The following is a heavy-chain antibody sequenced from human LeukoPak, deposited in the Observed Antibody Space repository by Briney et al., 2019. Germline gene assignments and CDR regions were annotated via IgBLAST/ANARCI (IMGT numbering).Heavy chain of an antibody. CDR2: IKSRGGGGTA. V-gene: IGHV3-15*01. J-gene: IGHJ4*02. Sequence: GGSLRLSCVVSGIKFSDAWMSWVRQAPGKGLEWVGRIKSRGGGGTADYAAPVKGRSTISRDDSENTVYLLMDSLQTEDTAVCYCTWMTTIVTVDFWGQGTLVTVSS. CDR3: TWMTTIVTVDF. CDR1: GIKFSDAW. D-gene: IGHD4-11*01.